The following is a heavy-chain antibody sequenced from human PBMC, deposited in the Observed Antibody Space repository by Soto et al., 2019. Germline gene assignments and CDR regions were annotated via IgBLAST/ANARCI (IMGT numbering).Heavy chain of an antibody. D-gene: IGHD2-8*01. CDR3: AREAPGYCTNGVCYQGYFDY. Sequence: GGSLRLSCAASGFTFSSYGMHWVRQAPGKGLEWVAVIWYDGSNKYYADPVKGRFTISRDNSKNTLYLQMNSLRAEDTAVYYCAREAPGYCTNGVCYQGYFDYWGQGTLVTVSS. CDR2: IWYDGSNK. V-gene: IGHV3-33*01. CDR1: GFTFSSYG. J-gene: IGHJ4*02.